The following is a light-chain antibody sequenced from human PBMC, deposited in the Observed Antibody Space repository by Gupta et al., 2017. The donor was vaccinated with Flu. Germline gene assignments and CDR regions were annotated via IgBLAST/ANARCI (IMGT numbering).Light chain of an antibody. CDR3: QQRSDWPMYT. CDR2: DAS. CDR1: QSLRPS. V-gene: IGKV3-11*01. J-gene: IGKJ2*01. Sequence: EVVFTQTPATLSFSPGERAVLPYRASQSLRPSLACYQQKSGQAPRLLMYDASRRAAGIPARFSGKGFGTDFTLTISTLEPEDFAVYYCQQRSDWPMYTFGQGNKMEIK.